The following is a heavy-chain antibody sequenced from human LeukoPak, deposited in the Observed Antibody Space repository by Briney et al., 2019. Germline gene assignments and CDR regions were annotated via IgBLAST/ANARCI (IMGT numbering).Heavy chain of an antibody. CDR1: GFTFSKYG. J-gene: IGHJ4*02. CDR3: AKIEVVDFDY. CDR2: IRNDGSNK. Sequence: GWSLRLSCAASGFTFSKYGLHWVRQAPGKGLEWVAFIRNDGSNKYYADSVKGRFTISRDNSKNTLYLQMNSLRPEDTAVYYCAKIEVVDFDYWGQGTLVTVSS. V-gene: IGHV3-30*02. D-gene: IGHD2-21*01.